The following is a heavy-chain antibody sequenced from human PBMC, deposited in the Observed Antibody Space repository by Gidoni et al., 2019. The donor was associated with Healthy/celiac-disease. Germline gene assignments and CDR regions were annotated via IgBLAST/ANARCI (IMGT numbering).Heavy chain of an antibody. J-gene: IGHJ4*02. CDR1: AFTFSSYA. CDR2: IGGGGGRT. D-gene: IGHD3-22*01. Sequence: EVHLSESGEGLVQPGGSLILSTAACAFTFSSYAMSWVRQAPGKGLEWVSAIGGGGGRTDYADYVKGRLAISRGNSKTTLYLQMNSLGAEDTAVYYCAKDTYDSSGYYLDYWGRGTLVTVSS. V-gene: IGHV3-23*01. CDR3: AKDTYDSSGYYLDY.